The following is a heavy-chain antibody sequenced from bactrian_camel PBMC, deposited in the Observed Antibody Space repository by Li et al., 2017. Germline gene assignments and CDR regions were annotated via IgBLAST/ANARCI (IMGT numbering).Heavy chain of an antibody. CDR3: ASDPQWWHLLANYNY. D-gene: IGHD7*01. J-gene: IGHJ4*01. V-gene: IGHV3S54*01. CDR2: IVTRGGMS. CDR1: GLISTINC. Sequence: HVQLVESGGGSVQAGGSLRLSCAASGLISTINCMAWFRQAPGKEREGVATIVTRGGMSYYSDDAKGRFTISKDTTNYILYLQMDSLKPEDTATYTCASDPQWWHLLANYNYWGQGTQVTVS.